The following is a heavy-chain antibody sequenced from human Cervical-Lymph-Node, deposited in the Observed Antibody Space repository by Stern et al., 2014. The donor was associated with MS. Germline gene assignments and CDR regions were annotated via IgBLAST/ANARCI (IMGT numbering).Heavy chain of an antibody. J-gene: IGHJ4*02. V-gene: IGHV4-4*07. D-gene: IGHD6-6*01. CDR2: IYASGST. CDR3: ARDLRSDYSSSGFDY. Sequence: VQLVESGPGLVKPSETLSLACTVSGGSISGFYWSWIRQPAGKGLEWIGRIYASGSTDQNPSLKSRVPMSVDPSRNQFSLKLRSVTAADTAVYYCARDLRSDYSSSGFDYWGQGTLVTVSS. CDR1: GGSISGFY.